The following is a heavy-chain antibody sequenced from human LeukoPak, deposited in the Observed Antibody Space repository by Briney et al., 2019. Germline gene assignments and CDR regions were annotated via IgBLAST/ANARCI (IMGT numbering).Heavy chain of an antibody. CDR2: IYYSGST. D-gene: IGHD2-2*01. J-gene: IGHJ6*03. Sequence: PSETLSLTCSVTGGSISSHYWSWIRQPPGKGLEWIGHIYYSGSTNYNPSLKSRVTISVDTSKNQFSLKLSSVTAADTAVYYCARWFTNYYYYYMDVWGKGTTVTVSS. CDR1: GGSISSHY. V-gene: IGHV4-59*11. CDR3: ARWFTNYYYYYMDV.